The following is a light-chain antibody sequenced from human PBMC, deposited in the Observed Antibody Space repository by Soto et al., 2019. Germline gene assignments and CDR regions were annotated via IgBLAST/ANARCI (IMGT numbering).Light chain of an antibody. CDR1: QSVSSNY. CDR3: QHYGTSPRT. Sequence: EIVLTQSPGTLSLSAGERATLSCRASQSVSSNYLAWYQQKLGQAPRLLIYGASSRATGIPDRFSGSGSGTDFTLTISGLEPEDFAVYYCQHYGTSPRTFGQGTKVEIK. CDR2: GAS. J-gene: IGKJ1*01. V-gene: IGKV3-20*01.